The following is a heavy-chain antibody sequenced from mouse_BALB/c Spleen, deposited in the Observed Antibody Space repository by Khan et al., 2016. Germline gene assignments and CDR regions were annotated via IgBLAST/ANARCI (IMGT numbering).Heavy chain of an antibody. V-gene: IGHV2-2*02. Sequence: QVQLKQSGPGLVQPSQSLSITCTVSGFSLTSYGVHWVRQSPGKGLEWLGVIWSGGSTDYNAAFISRLSISKDNSTSQVFFKMNSLQANDTAKYYCARFAMDYWGQGTSVTVSS. CDR2: IWSGGST. CDR1: GFSLTSYG. J-gene: IGHJ4*01. CDR3: ARFAMDY.